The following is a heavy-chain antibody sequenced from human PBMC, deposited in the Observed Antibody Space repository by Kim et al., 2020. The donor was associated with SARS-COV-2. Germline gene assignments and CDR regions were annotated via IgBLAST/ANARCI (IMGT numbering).Heavy chain of an antibody. CDR1: GGSISSSSYY. D-gene: IGHD3-22*01. Sequence: SETLSLTCTVSGGSISSSSYYWGWIRQPPGKGLEWIGSIYYSGSTYYNPSLKSRVTISVDTSKNQFSLKLSSVTAADTAVYYCAGTGGITMIVGFDYWGQGTLVTVSS. V-gene: IGHV4-39*01. CDR2: IYYSGST. J-gene: IGHJ4*02. CDR3: AGTGGITMIVGFDY.